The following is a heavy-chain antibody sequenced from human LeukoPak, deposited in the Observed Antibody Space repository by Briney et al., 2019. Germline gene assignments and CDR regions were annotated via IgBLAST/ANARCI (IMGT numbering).Heavy chain of an antibody. Sequence: ASVKVSCKASGYTFIGYYMHWVRQAPGQGLEWMGWINPNSGGTNYAQKFQGRVTMTRDTSISTAYMELSRLRSDDTAVYYCARDGPRPIWFGELDYYYYMDVWGKGTTVTVSS. CDR2: INPNSGGT. J-gene: IGHJ6*03. V-gene: IGHV1-2*02. CDR1: GYTFIGYY. CDR3: ARDGPRPIWFGELDYYYYMDV. D-gene: IGHD3-10*01.